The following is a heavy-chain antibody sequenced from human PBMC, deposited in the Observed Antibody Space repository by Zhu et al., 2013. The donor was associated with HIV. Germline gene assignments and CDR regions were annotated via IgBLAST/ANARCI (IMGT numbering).Heavy chain of an antibody. V-gene: IGHV3-48*03. D-gene: IGHD6-6*01. CDR1: GFTFSSYE. CDR2: ISSSGSTI. Sequence: EVQLVESGGGLVQPGGSLRLSCAASGFTFSSYEMNWVRQAPGKGLEWVSYISSSGSTIYYADSVKGRFTISRDNAKNSLYLQMNSLRAEDTAVYYCARSIGDFLFDYWGQGTLVTVSS. J-gene: IGHJ4*02. CDR3: ARSIGDFLFDY.